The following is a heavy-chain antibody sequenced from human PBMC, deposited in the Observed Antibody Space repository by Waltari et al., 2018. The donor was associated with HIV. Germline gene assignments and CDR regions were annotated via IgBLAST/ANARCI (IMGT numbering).Heavy chain of an antibody. D-gene: IGHD6-13*01. J-gene: IGHJ6*02. CDR2: FRAYNGNT. Sequence: QVQLVQSGAEVKKPGASVKVSCKASGYTFTSYGISWVRQAPGQGLEWMGWFRAYNGNTNYAQKLQGRVTMTTDTSTSTAYMELRSLRSDDTAVYYCAREASSWIQYYYYGMDVWGQGTTVTVSS. CDR3: AREASSWIQYYYYGMDV. CDR1: GYTFTSYG. V-gene: IGHV1-18*01.